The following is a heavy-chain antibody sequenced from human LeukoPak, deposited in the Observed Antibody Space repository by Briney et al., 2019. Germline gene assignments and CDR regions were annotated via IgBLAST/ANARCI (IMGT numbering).Heavy chain of an antibody. CDR2: IFHSGST. CDR3: ARSWFSTGPADY. CDR1: GYSISSGYY. D-gene: IGHD6-13*01. J-gene: IGHJ4*02. V-gene: IGHV4-38-2*02. Sequence: SETLSLTCTVSGYSISSGYYWGWIRQPPGKGLEWIGSIFHSGSTYYNPSLKSRVTISVDTSKNQFSLKLTSVTAADTAVYYCARSWFSTGPADYWGQGTLVTVSS.